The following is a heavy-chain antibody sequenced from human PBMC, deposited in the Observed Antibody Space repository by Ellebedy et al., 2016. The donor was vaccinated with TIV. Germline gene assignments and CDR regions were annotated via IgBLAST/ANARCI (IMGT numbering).Heavy chain of an antibody. Sequence: ASVKVSCXASGYTFTSYYMHWVRQAPGQGLEWMGIINPSGGSTSYAQKFQGRVTMTRDTSTSTVYMELSSLRSEDTAVYYCARAGTPYYYGSGNGMDVWGQGTTVTVS. V-gene: IGHV1-46*01. J-gene: IGHJ6*02. CDR1: GYTFTSYY. CDR2: INPSGGST. D-gene: IGHD3-10*01. CDR3: ARAGTPYYYGSGNGMDV.